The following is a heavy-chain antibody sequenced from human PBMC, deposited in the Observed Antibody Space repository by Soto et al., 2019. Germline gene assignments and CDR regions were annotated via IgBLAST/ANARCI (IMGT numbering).Heavy chain of an antibody. CDR1: GGSIGSYY. CDR2: IYYTGST. CDR3: ARYPRLDC. J-gene: IGHJ4*02. V-gene: IGHV4-59*08. Sequence: SETLSLTCTVSGGSIGSYYWTWIRQSPGKGLEWIGYIYYTGSTDYNPSLRSRVTISIDTSKNQFSLQLSSVTAADTAVYFCARYPRLDCWGQGTLVTVSS.